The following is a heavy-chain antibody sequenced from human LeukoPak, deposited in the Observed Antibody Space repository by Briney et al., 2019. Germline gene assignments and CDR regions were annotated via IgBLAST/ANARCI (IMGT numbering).Heavy chain of an antibody. Sequence: GGSLRLSCAASGFTVSSNYMSWVRQAPGKGLEWVSVIYSGGSTYYADSVKGRFTISRDNSKNTLYLEMNSLRAEDTAVYYCSRGDDYGDYVRDWGQGTLVTVSS. CDR3: SRGDDYGDYVRD. D-gene: IGHD4-17*01. CDR1: GFTVSSNY. CDR2: IYSGGST. J-gene: IGHJ4*02. V-gene: IGHV3-66*01.